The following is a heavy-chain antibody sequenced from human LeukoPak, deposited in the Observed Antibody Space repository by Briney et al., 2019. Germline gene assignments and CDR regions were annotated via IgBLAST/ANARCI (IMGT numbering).Heavy chain of an antibody. Sequence: SETLSLTCAVSGVPFSNSYWSWVSQYPRQGLEWIGEINHSGYTNYIPSLKSRVTMSIDTSKNQFSLILTSVTAADAGVYYCTRAVAGHPDWGQGTLVTVSS. J-gene: IGHJ4*02. D-gene: IGHD6-19*01. V-gene: IGHV4-34*01. CDR3: TRAVAGHPD. CDR2: INHSGYT. CDR1: GVPFSNSY.